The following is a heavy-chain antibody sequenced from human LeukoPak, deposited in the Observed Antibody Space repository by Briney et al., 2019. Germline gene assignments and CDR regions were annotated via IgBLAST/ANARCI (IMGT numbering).Heavy chain of an antibody. CDR3: AIGITAGEGLFGY. J-gene: IGHJ4*02. CDR1: GYTFTGYY. CDR2: INPNSGGT. Sequence: ASVKVSCKASGYTFTGYYMHWVRQAPGQGLEWMGWINPNSGGTNYAQKFQGRVTMTRDTSISTAYMELSSLRSEDTAVYYCAIGITAGEGLFGYWGQGSLVTVSS. V-gene: IGHV1-2*02. D-gene: IGHD3-3*01.